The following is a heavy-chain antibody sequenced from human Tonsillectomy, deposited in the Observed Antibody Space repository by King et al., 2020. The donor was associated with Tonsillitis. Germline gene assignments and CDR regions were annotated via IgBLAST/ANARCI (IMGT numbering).Heavy chain of an antibody. CDR1: GFTFSSYS. Sequence: VQLVESGGGLVQPGGSLRLSCAASGFTFSSYSMNWVRQAPGKGLEWVSYISSSSSTKYYADSVKARFTISRDNAKNSLYLQMNSLRDEDTALYYCARDSSQQLGEWWFAPWGQGTLVTVSS. V-gene: IGHV3-48*02. J-gene: IGHJ5*02. D-gene: IGHD6-13*01. CDR3: ARDSSQQLGEWWFAP. CDR2: ISSSSSTK.